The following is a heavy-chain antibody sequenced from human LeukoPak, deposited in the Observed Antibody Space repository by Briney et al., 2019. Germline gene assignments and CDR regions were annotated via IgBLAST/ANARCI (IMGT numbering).Heavy chain of an antibody. Sequence: SETLSLTCSVSGGSISSSSYYWGWIRQPPGKGLEWIGSIYYSGSTYYNPSLKSRVTISVDTSKNQFSLKLSSVTAADTAVYYCARHSSGWYYFDYWGQGTLVTVSS. J-gene: IGHJ4*02. CDR1: GGSISSSSYY. CDR3: ARHSSGWYYFDY. D-gene: IGHD6-19*01. V-gene: IGHV4-39*01. CDR2: IYYSGST.